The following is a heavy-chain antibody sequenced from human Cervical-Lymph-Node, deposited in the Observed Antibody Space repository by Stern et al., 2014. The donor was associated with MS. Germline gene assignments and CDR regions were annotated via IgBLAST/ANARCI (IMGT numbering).Heavy chain of an antibody. V-gene: IGHV3-21*01. D-gene: IGHD3-10*02. CDR3: ARAVRDHHDVRGAPTYYYYGMDV. J-gene: IGHJ6*02. CDR1: GFTFSSYP. Sequence: EVQLLESGGGLVKPGGSLRLTCAASGFTFSSYPIVWVRQAPGKGLEWVSSISITSYYIYYGDPVKGRFTISRDNAKNSLYLQLNSLRVEDSAVYYCARAVRDHHDVRGAPTYYYYGMDVWGQGTTVTVSS. CDR2: ISITSYYI.